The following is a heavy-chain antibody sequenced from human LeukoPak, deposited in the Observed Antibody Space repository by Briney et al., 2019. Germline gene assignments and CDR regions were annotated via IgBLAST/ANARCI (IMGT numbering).Heavy chain of an antibody. D-gene: IGHD3-22*01. J-gene: IGHJ1*01. CDR2: IKSDGRT. V-gene: IGHV3-74*01. CDR3: ARAPSEIGGYYPEYFRH. Sequence: GGSLRLSRAASGFTLRSYWMHGVRHAPGKGRVWVSRIKSDGRTNYADSVKDRFTISRDNAKDTVSLQMNSLRAEDRGVYYCARAPSEIGGYYPEYFRHWGQGTLVIVSS. CDR1: GFTLRSYW.